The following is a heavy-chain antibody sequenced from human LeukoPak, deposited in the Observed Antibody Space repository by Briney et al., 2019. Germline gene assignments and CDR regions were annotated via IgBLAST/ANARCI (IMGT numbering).Heavy chain of an antibody. CDR1: GFNFSTYD. CDR2: IRHDGSNK. CDR3: AKGDED. Sequence: PGASLRLSCAASGFNFSTYDTHWVRQAPGRGLEWVAFIRHDGSNKQYADSVKGRFTISRDNSKNTLYLQMNGVRVEDTAVYYCAKGDEDWGQGTLVTVSS. V-gene: IGHV3-30*02. J-gene: IGHJ4*02.